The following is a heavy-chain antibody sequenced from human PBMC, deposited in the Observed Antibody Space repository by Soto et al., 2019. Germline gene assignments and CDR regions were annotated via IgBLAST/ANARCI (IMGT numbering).Heavy chain of an antibody. CDR3: ARSQGSSTSLEIYYYYYYGMDV. V-gene: IGHV1-69*01. D-gene: IGHD2-2*01. CDR1: GGTFSSYA. Sequence: QVQLVQSGAEVQKPGSSVKVSCKASGGTFSSYAISWVRQAPGQGLEWMGGIIPISGTANYEQKFQGRVTITADEFTSTAYMELSSLRSEDTAVYYCARSQGSSTSLEIYYYYYYGMDVWGQGTRVTVSS. J-gene: IGHJ6*02. CDR2: IIPISGTA.